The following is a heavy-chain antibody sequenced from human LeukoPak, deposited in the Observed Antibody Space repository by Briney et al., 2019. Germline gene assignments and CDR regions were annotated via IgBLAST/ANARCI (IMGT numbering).Heavy chain of an antibody. CDR2: IIPICGSA. CDR1: GGTFSNYA. CDR3: ASGGMVRGALGGYYYGMDV. J-gene: IGHJ6*02. V-gene: IGHV1-69*13. Sequence: SVNVSCKASGGTFSNYAISWVGQAAGQGREWMDGIIPICGSANYAQQFQGRVTITADESTSTAYMERSSRRAEGTAGCFWASGGMVRGALGGYYYGMDVWGQGTTVTVSS. D-gene: IGHD3-10*01.